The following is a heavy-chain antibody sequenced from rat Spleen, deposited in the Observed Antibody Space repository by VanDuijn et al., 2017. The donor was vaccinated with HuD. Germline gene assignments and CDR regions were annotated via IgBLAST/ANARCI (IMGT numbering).Heavy chain of an antibody. CDR2: ISYDGSDT. Sequence: EVQLVESNGGLVQPGRSLKLSCAASGFTFNDHFMAWVRQAPTKGLEWVATISYDGSDTYYRDSVKGRFTISRDNAKNTLFLQMDSLRSENTATYYCAGXXXLRXXYFXXWGPGXXVAVSS. J-gene: IGHJ1*01. V-gene: IGHV5-29*01. D-gene: IGHD1-11*01. CDR3: AGXXXLRXXYFXX. CDR1: GFTFNDHF.